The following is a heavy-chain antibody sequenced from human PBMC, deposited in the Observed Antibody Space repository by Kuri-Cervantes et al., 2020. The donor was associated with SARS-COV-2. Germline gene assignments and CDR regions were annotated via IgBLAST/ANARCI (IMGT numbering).Heavy chain of an antibody. Sequence: SETLSLTCTVSGGSISSYYWSWIRQPPGKGLEWIGYIYYSGSTNYNPSLKSRVTISVDTSKNQFSLKLSSVTAADTAVYYCARVGGSIRLRIAAVGIYYFDYWGQGTLVTVSS. CDR1: GGSISSYY. D-gene: IGHD6-13*01. V-gene: IGHV4-59*12. CDR2: IYYSGST. CDR3: ARVGGSIRLRIAAVGIYYFDY. J-gene: IGHJ4*02.